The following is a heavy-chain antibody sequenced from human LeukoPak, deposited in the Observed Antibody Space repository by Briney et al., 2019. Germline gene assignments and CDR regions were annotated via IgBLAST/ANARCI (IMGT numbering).Heavy chain of an antibody. CDR3: ARSLLGSGLMGY. CDR2: INPNSGGT. Sequence: ASVKVSCKASGYTFTGYYMHWVRQAPGQGLEWMGWINPNSGGTNYAQKFQGRVTMTRDTSISTAYMELSRLRSDDTAVYYCARSLLGSGLMGYWGQGTLVTVSS. D-gene: IGHD2-15*01. V-gene: IGHV1-2*02. J-gene: IGHJ4*02. CDR1: GYTFTGYY.